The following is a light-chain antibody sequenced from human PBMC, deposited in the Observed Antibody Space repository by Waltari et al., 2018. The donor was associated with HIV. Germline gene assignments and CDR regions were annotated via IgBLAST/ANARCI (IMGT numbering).Light chain of an antibody. CDR3: ASFTDDNTLL. CDR2: DVD. Sequence: SAVTQPASVSGRPGQSITISCTGDDSDFALYNFVAWYQQHPGKLPRLIVYDVDRRASGISARFSGSKSGHTASLNISGLRAEDEADYYCASFTDDNTLLFGGGTKVTVL. J-gene: IGLJ3*02. V-gene: IGLV2-14*03. CDR1: DSDFALYNF.